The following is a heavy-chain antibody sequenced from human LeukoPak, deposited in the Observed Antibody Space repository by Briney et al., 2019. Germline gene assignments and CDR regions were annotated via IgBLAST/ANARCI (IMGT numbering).Heavy chain of an antibody. V-gene: IGHV3-23*01. Sequence: PGGSLRLSCAASGLTFSSYAMSWVRQAPGKGLGWVSAISGSGGSTYYADSVKGRFTISRDNSKNTLYLQMNSLRAEDTAVYYCAKDYYYGSGSYRSFDYWGQGTLVTVSS. CDR3: AKDYYYGSGSYRSFDY. J-gene: IGHJ4*02. CDR2: ISGSGGST. D-gene: IGHD3-10*01. CDR1: GLTFSSYA.